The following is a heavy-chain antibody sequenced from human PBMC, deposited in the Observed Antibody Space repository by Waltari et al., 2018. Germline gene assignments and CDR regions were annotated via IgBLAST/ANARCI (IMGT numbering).Heavy chain of an antibody. Sequence: QLQLQESGPGLVKPSETLSLTCTVSGGSISSSSYYWGWIRQPPGKGLEWIGSIYYSGSTYYNPSLKSRVTISVYTSKNQFSLKLSSVTAADTAVYYCASLKVVAATRHFDYWGQGTLVTVSS. CDR2: IYYSGST. V-gene: IGHV4-39*07. D-gene: IGHD2-15*01. J-gene: IGHJ4*02. CDR3: ASLKVVAATRHFDY. CDR1: GGSISSSSYY.